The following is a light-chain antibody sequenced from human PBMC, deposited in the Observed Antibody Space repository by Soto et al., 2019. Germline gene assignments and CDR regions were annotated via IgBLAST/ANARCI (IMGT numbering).Light chain of an antibody. CDR2: AAS. J-gene: IGKJ1*01. CDR1: QSVTNNY. Sequence: VLTQSPATLSLSPGERATLSCRASQSVTNNYLAWFQQKPGQAPRLLIYAASSRAAGIPDRFSGSESGKDFPLTVSRLEPEDFAVYYCHQYGSSPKTFGQGTRVEI. V-gene: IGKV3-20*01. CDR3: HQYGSSPKT.